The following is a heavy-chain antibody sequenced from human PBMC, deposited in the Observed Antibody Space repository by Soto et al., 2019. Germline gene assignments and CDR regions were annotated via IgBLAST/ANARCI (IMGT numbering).Heavy chain of an antibody. V-gene: IGHV3-11*05. D-gene: IGHD3-9*01. CDR2: IGSSSSYT. J-gene: IGHJ3*02. CDR3: ARDADMLTGAEAFDI. Sequence: QVQLVESGGGLVKPGGSLRLSCAASGFTFSDYYMSWIRQAPGKGLEWVSYIGSSSSYTNYADSVKGRFTISRDSAKNSLYLQMNSLRAEDTAVYYCARDADMLTGAEAFDIWGQGTMVTVSS. CDR1: GFTFSDYY.